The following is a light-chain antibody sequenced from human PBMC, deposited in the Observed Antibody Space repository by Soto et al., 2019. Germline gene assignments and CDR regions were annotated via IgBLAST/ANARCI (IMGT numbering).Light chain of an antibody. CDR3: SSYTTAYFYV. CDR1: NSDIGAYNY. V-gene: IGLV2-14*01. CDR2: GVT. J-gene: IGLJ1*01. Sequence: ALTQPAPVSGSPGPSITISCPGSNSDIGAYNYVSWYQQHPGKAPKLIIHGVTNRPSGVSHRFSGSKSDYTASLTISGLQAEDEGDYYCSSYTTAYFYVFGTGTKVTVL.